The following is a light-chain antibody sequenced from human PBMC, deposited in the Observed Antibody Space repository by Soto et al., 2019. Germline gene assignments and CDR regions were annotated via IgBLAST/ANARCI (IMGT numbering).Light chain of an antibody. CDR3: QTWSTAIRV. CDR1: SGHNSYA. Sequence: QSVLTQPPSASDSLGASVKLTCTLSSGHNSYAIAWHQQQPEKGTRYLMKLNSDGSHSKGDGIPDRFSGSSSGAERYLTISSLQSEYEADYYCQTWSTAIRVVGGGTKLTVL. J-gene: IGLJ3*02. V-gene: IGLV4-69*01. CDR2: LNSDGSH.